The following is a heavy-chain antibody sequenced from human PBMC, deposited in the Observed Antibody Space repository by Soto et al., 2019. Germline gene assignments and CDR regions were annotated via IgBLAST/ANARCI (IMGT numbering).Heavy chain of an antibody. J-gene: IGHJ4*02. Sequence: ASVKVSCKASGYTFTTYAISWVRQAPGQGLEWMGWLRTYDGHTDYAQNLQGRVTMTTDTSTNTAYMELRSLRSDDTAVYYCARDRLHTSSSITFDYWGRGALVTVSS. CDR1: GYTFTTYA. CDR3: ARDRLHTSSSITFDY. V-gene: IGHV1-18*01. CDR2: LRTYDGHT. D-gene: IGHD6-6*01.